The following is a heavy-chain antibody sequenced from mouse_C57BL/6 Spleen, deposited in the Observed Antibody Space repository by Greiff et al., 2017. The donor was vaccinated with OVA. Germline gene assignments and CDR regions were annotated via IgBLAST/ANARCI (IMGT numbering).Heavy chain of an antibody. CDR1: GYSFTGYY. V-gene: IGHV1-42*01. Sequence: VQLKESGPELVKPGASVKISCKASGYSFTGYYMNWVKQSPEKSLEWIGEINPSTDGTTYNQKFKAKATLTVDKSSSTAYMQLKSLTSEDSAVYYCALTGRGAMDYWGQGTSVTVSS. J-gene: IGHJ4*01. D-gene: IGHD4-1*01. CDR2: INPSTDGT. CDR3: ALTGRGAMDY.